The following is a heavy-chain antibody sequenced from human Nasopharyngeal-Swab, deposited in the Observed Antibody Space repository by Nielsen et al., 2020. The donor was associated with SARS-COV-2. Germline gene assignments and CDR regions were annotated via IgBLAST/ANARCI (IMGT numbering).Heavy chain of an antibody. D-gene: IGHD4-17*01. CDR3: ARAYGDYPYWADY. Sequence: SETLSLTCTVSGGSISSGGYYCSWIRQHPGKGLEWIGYIYYSGSTYYNPSLKSRVTISVDTSKNQFSLKLSSVTAADTAVYYCARAYGDYPYWADYWGQGTLVTVSS. V-gene: IGHV4-31*03. J-gene: IGHJ4*02. CDR1: GGSISSGGYY. CDR2: IYYSGST.